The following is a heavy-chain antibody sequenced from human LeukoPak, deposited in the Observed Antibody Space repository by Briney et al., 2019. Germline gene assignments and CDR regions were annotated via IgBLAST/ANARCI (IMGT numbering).Heavy chain of an antibody. CDR1: GGTFSSYA. CDR2: IIPIFGTA. Sequence: SVRVSCKASGGTFSSYAISWVRQAPGQGLEWMGRIIPIFGTANYAQKFQGRVTITTDESTSTAYMELSSLRSEDTAVYYCARGGPLAAFDIWGQGTMVTVSS. D-gene: IGHD3-10*01. J-gene: IGHJ3*02. CDR3: ARGGPLAAFDI. V-gene: IGHV1-69*05.